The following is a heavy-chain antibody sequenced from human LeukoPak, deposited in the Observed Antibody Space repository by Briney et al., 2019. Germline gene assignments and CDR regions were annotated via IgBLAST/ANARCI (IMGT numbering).Heavy chain of an antibody. CDR3: ARDRGSAYYGGFDL. J-gene: IGHJ4*02. CDR1: GFTFDHYG. V-gene: IGHV3-20*04. CDR2: INWNGENT. D-gene: IGHD3-10*01. Sequence: GGSLRLSCIAPGFTFDHYGLTWVRQVPGKGLECISDINWNGENTAYADSVQGRFTISRDNARNSLYLQMKSLRPDDTALYYCARDRGSAYYGGFDLWGQGALVTVSA.